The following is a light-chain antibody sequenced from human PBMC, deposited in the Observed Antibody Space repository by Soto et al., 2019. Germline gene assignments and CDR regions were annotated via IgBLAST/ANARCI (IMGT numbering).Light chain of an antibody. CDR3: QQPGSSPWT. J-gene: IGKJ1*01. CDR2: AAS. CDR1: QSVSSTD. Sequence: EIVLTQSPGTLSLSPGERATLSCRASQSVSSTDLAWYQQKPDQAPRLLIYAASSRATGIPDRFSGSGSGTDFTLTISRLEPEDFAVYYCQQPGSSPWTFGQGTKVEIK. V-gene: IGKV3-20*01.